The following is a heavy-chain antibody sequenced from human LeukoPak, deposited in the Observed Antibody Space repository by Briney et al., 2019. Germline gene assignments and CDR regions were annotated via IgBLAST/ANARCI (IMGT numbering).Heavy chain of an antibody. J-gene: IGHJ4*02. CDR2: ISSSSSDT. V-gene: IGHV3-21*01. Sequence: PGGSLRLSCAASGFTFSSNSMNWVRQVPGKGPEWVSSISSSSSDTYYADSVKGRFTISRDNAKSSLYLQMNSLRAEDTAVYYCAKEYCSGGRCYAYLDYWGPGTLVSVSS. CDR3: AKEYCSGGRCYAYLDY. CDR1: GFTFSSNS. D-gene: IGHD2-15*01.